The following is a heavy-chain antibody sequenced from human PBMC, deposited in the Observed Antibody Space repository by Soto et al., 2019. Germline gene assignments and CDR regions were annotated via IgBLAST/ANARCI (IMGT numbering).Heavy chain of an antibody. CDR3: ARAPEKLLIQPLFDY. CDR2: IYSSGST. J-gene: IGHJ4*02. CDR1: GDSVSSYNYY. V-gene: IGHV4-61*01. Sequence: QVQLQESGPGLVKPSETLSLTCSVSGDSVSSYNYYWSWIRQSPGKGLAWIGYIYSSGSTNYNPSLKSRGIISVDTSKNQFSLKLSSVTAADTAVYDCARAPEKLLIQPLFDYWGQGALVTVSS. D-gene: IGHD5-18*01.